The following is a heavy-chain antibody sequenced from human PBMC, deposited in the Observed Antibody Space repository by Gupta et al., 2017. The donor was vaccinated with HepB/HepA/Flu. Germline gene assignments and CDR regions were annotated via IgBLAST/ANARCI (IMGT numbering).Heavy chain of an antibody. V-gene: IGHV3-23*01. CDR1: GLTFSSYA. D-gene: IGHD5-18*01. CDR2: FGGGGGST. J-gene: IGHJ6*02. Sequence: EVQLLESGGGLVQPGGSLRLSCAASGLTFSSYAMRWVRQAPGKGLEWVSAFGGGGGSTYYADSVKGRFTISRDNSKNTLYLQMNSLRAEDTAVYYCAKDPGVLSDTAMLTVPYYYYGMDVWGQGTTVTVSS. CDR3: AKDPGVLSDTAMLTVPYYYYGMDV.